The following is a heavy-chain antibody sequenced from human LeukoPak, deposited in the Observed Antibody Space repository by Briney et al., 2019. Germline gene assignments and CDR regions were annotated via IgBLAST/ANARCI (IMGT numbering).Heavy chain of an antibody. Sequence: ASVKVSCKPSGYTFTSVGISWVRQAPGQGLEWMGWIGAYNGDTNYAQKFQGRVTMTTYTSTSTAYMDLRSLRSDDTAVYYCTRDHCRGDNCPSFDYWGQGTLVTVSS. CDR2: IGAYNGDT. V-gene: IGHV1-18*04. CDR1: GYTFTSVG. D-gene: IGHD2-15*01. CDR3: TRDHCRGDNCPSFDY. J-gene: IGHJ4*02.